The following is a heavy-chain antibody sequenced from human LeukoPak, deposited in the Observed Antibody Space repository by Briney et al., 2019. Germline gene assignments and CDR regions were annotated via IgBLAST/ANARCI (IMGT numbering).Heavy chain of an antibody. CDR2: ISGSGGST. J-gene: IGHJ4*02. D-gene: IGHD7-27*01. CDR1: GFTFSSYA. Sequence: SGGSLRLSFAASGFTFSSYAMSWVRQAPGKGLEWVSAISGSGGSTYYADSVKGRFTISRDNSKNTLYLQMNSLGVDDTAVYFCSADPGDYWGQGTLVSVSS. V-gene: IGHV3-23*01. CDR3: SADPGDY.